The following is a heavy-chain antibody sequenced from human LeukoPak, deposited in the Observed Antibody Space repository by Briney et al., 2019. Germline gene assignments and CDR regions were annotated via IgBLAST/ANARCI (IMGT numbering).Heavy chain of an antibody. Sequence: GGSLRLSCAASGFTFSSYWMHWVRQAPGKGLVWVSRINSDGSSTSYADSVRGRFSISRDNAKNTLYLQMNSLRAEDTAVYYCAKDKGGATRPFDYWGQGTLVTVSS. CDR1: GFTFSSYW. V-gene: IGHV3-74*01. J-gene: IGHJ4*02. CDR3: AKDKGGATRPFDY. CDR2: INSDGSST. D-gene: IGHD5-12*01.